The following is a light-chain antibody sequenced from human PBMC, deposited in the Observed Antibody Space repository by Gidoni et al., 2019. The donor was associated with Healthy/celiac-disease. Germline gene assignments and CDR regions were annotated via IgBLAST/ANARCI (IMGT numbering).Light chain of an antibody. CDR3: QAGGV. V-gene: IGLV3-1*01. CDR2: QDS. Sequence: SYELTQPPSVSVSPGQTASITCSGDKLGDKYACWYQQKPGQSPVLVIYQDSKRPSGLPERFSGSNSGNTATLTISGTQAMDEADYYCQAGGVFGGGTKLTVL. J-gene: IGLJ2*01. CDR1: KLGDKY.